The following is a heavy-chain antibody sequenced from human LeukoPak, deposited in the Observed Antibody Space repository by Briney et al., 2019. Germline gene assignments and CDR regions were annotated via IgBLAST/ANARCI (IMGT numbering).Heavy chain of an antibody. V-gene: IGHV4-39*01. D-gene: IGHD6-19*01. Sequence: SETLSLTCTASGGSISSSSYYWGWIRQPPGKGLEWIGSIYYSGSTYYNPSLKSRVTISVDTSKNQFSLKLSSVTAADTAVYYCARHGPDPREVAGTVRYWGQGTLVTVSS. J-gene: IGHJ4*02. CDR2: IYYSGST. CDR1: GGSISSSSYY. CDR3: ARHGPDPREVAGTVRY.